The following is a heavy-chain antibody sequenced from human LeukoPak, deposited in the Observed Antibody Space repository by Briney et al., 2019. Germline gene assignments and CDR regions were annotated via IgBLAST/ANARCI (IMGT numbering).Heavy chain of an antibody. V-gene: IGHV3-74*01. CDR3: VRGLGSGYSYAYGVY. D-gene: IGHD5-18*01. CDR1: GFTFSSYW. J-gene: IGHJ4*02. CDR2: INGDGSDT. Sequence: GGSVRPSCKASGFTFSSYWMHWVRQVPGKGLAWVSRINGDGSDTNSADSVKGRFTISRANAKNTLYLQMNSLRVEDTAVYYCVRGLGSGYSYAYGVYWGQGTLVTVSS.